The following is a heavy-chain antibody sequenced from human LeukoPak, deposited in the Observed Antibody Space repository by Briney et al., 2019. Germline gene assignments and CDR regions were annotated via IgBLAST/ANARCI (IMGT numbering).Heavy chain of an antibody. Sequence: GGSLRLSCAASGFTFSSYWMHWVRQAPGKGLVWVSRINSDGSSTSYADSVKGRFTISRDNAKNTLYLQMNSLRAEDTAVYYCARGGSPYYDFWSGWLDYYYYMDVWGKGTTVTVSS. CDR3: ARGGSPYYDFWSGWLDYYYYMDV. V-gene: IGHV3-74*01. CDR2: INSDGSST. J-gene: IGHJ6*03. D-gene: IGHD3-3*01. CDR1: GFTFSSYW.